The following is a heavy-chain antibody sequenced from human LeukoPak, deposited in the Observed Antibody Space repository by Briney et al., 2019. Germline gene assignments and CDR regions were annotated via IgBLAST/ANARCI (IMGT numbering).Heavy chain of an antibody. D-gene: IGHD2-15*01. CDR3: ARECDCSGGSCYHNWFDP. CDR1: GGSISSGDYY. Sequence: PSQTLSLTCTGSGGSISSGDYYWSWIRQPPGKGLEWIGYIYYSGSTYYNPSLKSRVTISVDTSKNQFSLKLSSVTAADTAVYYCARECDCSGGSCYHNWFDPWGQGTLVTVSS. J-gene: IGHJ5*02. CDR2: IYYSGST. V-gene: IGHV4-30-4*01.